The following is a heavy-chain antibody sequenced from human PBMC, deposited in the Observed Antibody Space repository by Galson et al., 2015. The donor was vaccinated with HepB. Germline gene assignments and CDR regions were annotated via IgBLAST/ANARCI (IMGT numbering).Heavy chain of an antibody. CDR3: AREEGKGSWYVTNFDY. J-gene: IGHJ4*02. Sequence: SVKVSCKASGYTFTSYAMHWVRQAPGQRLEWMGWINAGNGNTKYSQKFQGRVTITRDTSASTAYMELSSLRSEDTAVYYCAREEGKGSWYVTNFDYWGQGTLVTVSS. CDR1: GYTFTSYA. D-gene: IGHD6-13*01. CDR2: INAGNGNT. V-gene: IGHV1-3*01.